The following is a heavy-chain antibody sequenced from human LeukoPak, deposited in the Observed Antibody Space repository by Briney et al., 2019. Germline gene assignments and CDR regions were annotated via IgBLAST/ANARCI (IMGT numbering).Heavy chain of an antibody. J-gene: IGHJ4*02. Sequence: GGSLRLSCAASGFTVSTNYMNWVRQAREKGLEWVSFIYSGDTTFYADSVRRKFTISRDNSKNTLYLQMNSLRAEDTAVYYCASILRSSSGYYFDYWGQGTLVTVSS. V-gene: IGHV3-66*01. CDR3: ASILRSSSGYYFDY. CDR2: IYSGDTT. D-gene: IGHD3-10*01. CDR1: GFTVSTNY.